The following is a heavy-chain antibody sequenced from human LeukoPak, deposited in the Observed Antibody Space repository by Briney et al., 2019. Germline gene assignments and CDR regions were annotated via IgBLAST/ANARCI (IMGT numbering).Heavy chain of an antibody. D-gene: IGHD1-26*01. V-gene: IGHV3-74*01. Sequence: GGSLRPSCAASGFTFSSYWMHWVRQAPGKGLVWVSRINSDGSSTSYADSAKGRFTISRDNAKNTLYLQMNSLRAEDTAVYYCARDRYSGSYSDYWGQGTLVTVSS. J-gene: IGHJ4*02. CDR1: GFTFSSYW. CDR2: INSDGSST. CDR3: ARDRYSGSYSDY.